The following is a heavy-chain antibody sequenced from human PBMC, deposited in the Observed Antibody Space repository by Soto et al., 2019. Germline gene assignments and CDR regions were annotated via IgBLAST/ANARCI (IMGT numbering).Heavy chain of an antibody. CDR1: GGSFTNNY. CDR2: INHSGST. D-gene: IGHD3-22*01. CDR3: ARGIVHRDV. Sequence: SETLSLTCTVYGGSFTNNYWTWIRRPPGRGLEWIGQINHSGSTSYNPSLKSRLTISVEASEMRFSLKVNSVSAAYKGVYYCARGIVHRDVWGQG. J-gene: IGHJ6*02. V-gene: IGHV4-34*01.